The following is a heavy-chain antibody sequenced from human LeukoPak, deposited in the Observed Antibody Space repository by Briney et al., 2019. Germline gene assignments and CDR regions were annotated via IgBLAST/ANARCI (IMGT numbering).Heavy chain of an antibody. Sequence: PSETLSLTCTVSGGSISSYYWSWIRQPPGKGLEGIGYIYYSGSTNYNPSLESRVTISVDTSKNQFSLKLSSVTAADTAVYYCARGRGSSSSIWFYPWGQGTLVTVSS. J-gene: IGHJ5*02. CDR1: GGSISSYY. V-gene: IGHV4-59*01. CDR2: IYYSGST. D-gene: IGHD6-6*01. CDR3: ARGRGSSSSIWFYP.